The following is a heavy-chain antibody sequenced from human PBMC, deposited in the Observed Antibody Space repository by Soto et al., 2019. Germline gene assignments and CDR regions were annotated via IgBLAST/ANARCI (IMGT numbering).Heavy chain of an antibody. D-gene: IGHD1-26*01. J-gene: IGHJ6*02. CDR2: IYSGGST. V-gene: IGHV3-53*01. CDR3: ARDSGSYSGYGMDV. Sequence: GGSLRLSCAASGFTVSSNYMSWVRQAPGKGLEWVSVIYSGGSTYYADSVKGRFTISRDNSKNTLYLQMNSLRAEDTAVYYCARDSGSYSGYGMDVWGQGTTVTVYS. CDR1: GFTVSSNY.